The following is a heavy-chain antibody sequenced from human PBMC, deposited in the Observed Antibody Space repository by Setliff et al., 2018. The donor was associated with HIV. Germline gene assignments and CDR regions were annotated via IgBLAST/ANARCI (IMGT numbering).Heavy chain of an antibody. Sequence: ASVKVSCKASGYTFTAYYIHWVRQAPGHGLQLMGRIEPSSGGTNYIQKVQGRVTITRDTSIYTVYMELTGLTSDDTAVYYCARQDHSSVNSGSLYAFDVWGQGTMVTVSS. CDR3: ARQDHSSVNSGSLYAFDV. D-gene: IGHD3-22*01. V-gene: IGHV1-2*06. CDR1: GYTFTAYY. J-gene: IGHJ3*01. CDR2: IEPSSGGT.